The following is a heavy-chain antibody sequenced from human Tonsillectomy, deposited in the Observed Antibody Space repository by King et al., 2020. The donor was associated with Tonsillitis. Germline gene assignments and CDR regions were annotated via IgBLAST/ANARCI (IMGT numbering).Heavy chain of an antibody. V-gene: IGHV4-61*02. Sequence: QLQESSPGLVKPSQTLSLTCTVSGGSISSGSYYWSWIRQPAGKGLEWIGRIYTSGSTNYNPSLKSRVTMSVDTSKNQFSLKLSSVTAADTAVYYCARTYGSGSYSFDYWGQGTLVTVSS. CDR1: GGSISSGSYY. CDR3: ARTYGSGSYSFDY. D-gene: IGHD3-10*01. J-gene: IGHJ4*02. CDR2: IYTSGST.